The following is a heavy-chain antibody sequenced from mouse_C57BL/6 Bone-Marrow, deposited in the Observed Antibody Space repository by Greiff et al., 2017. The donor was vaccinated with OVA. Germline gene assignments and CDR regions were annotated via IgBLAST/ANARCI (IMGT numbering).Heavy chain of an antibody. V-gene: IGHV1-15*01. CDR3: TRGWLPYYYAMDY. CDR2: IDPETGGT. J-gene: IGHJ4*01. D-gene: IGHD2-3*01. CDR1: GYTFTDYE. Sequence: VQLQQSGAELVRPGASVTLSCKASGYTFTDYEMHWVKQTPVHGLEWIGAIDPETGGTAYNQKVKGKAILTADKSSSTAYMELRSLTSEDSAVYYCTRGWLPYYYAMDYWGQGTSVTVSS.